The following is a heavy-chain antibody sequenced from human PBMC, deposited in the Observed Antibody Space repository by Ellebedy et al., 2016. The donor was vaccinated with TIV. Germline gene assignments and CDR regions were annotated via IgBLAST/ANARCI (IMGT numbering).Heavy chain of an antibody. Sequence: GESLKISXAASGFTFSDYYMSWIRQAPGKGLEWVSYITTGGSTIYYADSVKGRFTISRDNAKSSLYLQMNSLRAEDTAVYYCARSRELLRWGQGTLVTVSS. D-gene: IGHD1-26*01. V-gene: IGHV3-11*01. J-gene: IGHJ4*02. CDR2: ITTGGSTI. CDR1: GFTFSDYY. CDR3: ARSRELLR.